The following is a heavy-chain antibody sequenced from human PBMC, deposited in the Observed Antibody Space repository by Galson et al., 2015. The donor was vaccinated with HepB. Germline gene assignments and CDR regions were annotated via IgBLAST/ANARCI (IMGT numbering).Heavy chain of an antibody. CDR1: GDSISSGGYY. Sequence: SETLSLTCTVSGDSISSGGYYWSWIRQPPGKGLEWIGEINHSGSTNYNPSLKSRVTISVDTSKNQFSLKLSSVTAADTAVYYRARAGIRGYSYGYIRHNWFDPWGQGTLVTVSS. CDR2: INHSGST. D-gene: IGHD5-18*01. J-gene: IGHJ5*02. V-gene: IGHV4-39*07. CDR3: ARAGIRGYSYGYIRHNWFDP.